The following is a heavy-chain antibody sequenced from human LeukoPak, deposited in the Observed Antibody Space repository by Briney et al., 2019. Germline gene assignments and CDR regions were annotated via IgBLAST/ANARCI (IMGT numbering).Heavy chain of an antibody. CDR2: ITGSGTTT. D-gene: IGHD1-26*01. V-gene: IGHV3-23*01. J-gene: IGHJ4*02. Sequence: GGSLRLSCAASGFTFSIYAMSWVRQAPGKGLEWVSGITGSGTTTYYADSVKGRFTISRDNSKNTLYLQMNSLRAEDTAVYYCAGGGSYYGIDSWGQGTLVTVSS. CDR3: AGGGSYYGIDS. CDR1: GFTFSIYA.